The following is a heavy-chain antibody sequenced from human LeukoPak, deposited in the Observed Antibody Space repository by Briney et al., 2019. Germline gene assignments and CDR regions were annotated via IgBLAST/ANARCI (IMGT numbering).Heavy chain of an antibody. V-gene: IGHV3-23*01. J-gene: IGHJ4*02. CDR2: IASSGLNT. Sequence: GGSLRLSCAASGFMFRDAAMTWVRQAPGKGLEWVSLIASSGLNTYYADSVRGRFTISRDNSKNTLFLQMSSLRPEDTAVYYCVNGGVAVARYWGQGTLVTVSS. D-gene: IGHD6-19*01. CDR1: GFMFRDAA. CDR3: VNGGVAVARY.